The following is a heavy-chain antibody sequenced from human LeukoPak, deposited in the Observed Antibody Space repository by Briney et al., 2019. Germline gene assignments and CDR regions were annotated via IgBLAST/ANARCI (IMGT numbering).Heavy chain of an antibody. CDR2: IYYNGNT. J-gene: IGHJ3*02. CDR3: ARLTALAGHRGAFDI. CDR1: GGSIGGHTFY. Sequence: SETPSLTCNVSGGSIGGHTFYWDWIRQPPGKGLEWIATIYYNGNTFYNPSLKSRVAISIDMSKSQFSLHLSSVTAADTAIYYCARLTALAGHRGAFDIWGPGTMVTVSS. D-gene: IGHD6-19*01. V-gene: IGHV4-39*01.